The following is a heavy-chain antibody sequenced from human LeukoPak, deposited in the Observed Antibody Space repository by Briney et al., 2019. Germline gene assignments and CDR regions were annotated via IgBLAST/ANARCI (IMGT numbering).Heavy chain of an antibody. Sequence: PGGSLRLSCAASGFTFSGSAMHWVRQASGKGLEWVGRIRSKANSYATAYAASVKGRFTISRDDSKNTAYLQMNSLKTEDTAVYYCTRGGYPYYYYYYMDVWGKGTTVTVSS. CDR2: IRSKANSYAT. V-gene: IGHV3-73*01. J-gene: IGHJ6*03. D-gene: IGHD3-22*01. CDR3: TRGGYPYYYYYYMDV. CDR1: GFTFSGSA.